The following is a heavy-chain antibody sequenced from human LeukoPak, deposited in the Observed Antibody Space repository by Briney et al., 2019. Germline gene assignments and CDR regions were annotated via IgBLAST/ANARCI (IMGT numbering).Heavy chain of an antibody. CDR1: GFTFSRYA. CDR3: AKFFTGEYVRAFDV. V-gene: IGHV3-30*18. Sequence: GGSLRLSCAASGFTFSRYAMHWVRQAPGKGLEWVALISYDGNNKYYADSVKGRFSISRDNSKNTLYLQMNSLRAEDTAVYYCAKFFTGEYVRAFDVWGQGTMVTVSS. J-gene: IGHJ3*01. D-gene: IGHD3-10*02. CDR2: ISYDGNNK.